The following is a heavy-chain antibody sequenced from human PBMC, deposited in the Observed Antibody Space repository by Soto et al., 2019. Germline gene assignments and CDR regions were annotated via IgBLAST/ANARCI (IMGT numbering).Heavy chain of an antibody. CDR1: GFTFSNHG. CDR3: ARDHGFSTDSRSGMDV. V-gene: IGHV3-30*03. Sequence: GGSLRLSCAASGFTFSNHGMHWVRQAPGKGLEWVAVISYDGTIKYYADSVKDRFTMSRDNSKNTMFLQMNRLRGEDAAVYFCARDHGFSTDSRSGMDVWGRGTTVTVSS. J-gene: IGHJ6*02. D-gene: IGHD3-3*01. CDR2: ISYDGTIK.